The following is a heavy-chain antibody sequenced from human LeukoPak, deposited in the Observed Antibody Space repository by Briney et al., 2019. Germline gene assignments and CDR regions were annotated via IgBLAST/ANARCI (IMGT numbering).Heavy chain of an antibody. CDR1: GFTFSSYA. CDR3: AKDPYSSSWSTFFDY. CDR2: ISGSGGST. D-gene: IGHD6-13*01. V-gene: IGHV3-23*01. J-gene: IGHJ4*02. Sequence: GESLKISCAASGFTFSSYAMSWVRQAPGKGLEWVSAISGSGGSTYYADSVKGRFTISRDNSKNTLYLQMNSLRAEDTAVYYCAKDPYSSSWSTFFDYWGQGTLVTVSS.